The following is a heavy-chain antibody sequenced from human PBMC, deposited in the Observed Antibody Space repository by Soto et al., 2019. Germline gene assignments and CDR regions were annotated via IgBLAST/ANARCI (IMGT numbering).Heavy chain of an antibody. CDR3: TTDAIHSDPPRDY. V-gene: IGHV3-15*01. Sequence: PGGSLRLSCAASGFTFSNAWMSWVRQAPGKGLEWVGRIKSNTDGGTTDYAAPVKGRFTISRDDSKNTLYLQMHSLNTEDTAVYYCTTDAIHSDPPRDYWGQGTLVTVSS. J-gene: IGHJ4*02. CDR1: GFTFSNAW. CDR2: IKSNTDGGTT. D-gene: IGHD6-13*01.